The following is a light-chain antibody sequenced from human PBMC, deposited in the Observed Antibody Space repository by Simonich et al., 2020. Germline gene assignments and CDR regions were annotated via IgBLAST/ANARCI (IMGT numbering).Light chain of an antibody. CDR3: SSYTSSSTWV. Sequence: QSALTQPASVSGSPGQSITISCTGTSSDVGGYNYVSWYQQHPGKAPQLMIYDVSNRPSGVSNRFSGSKSGHTASLTISGLQAEDEADYYCSSYTSSSTWVFGGGTKLTVL. CDR2: DVS. J-gene: IGLJ3*02. CDR1: SSDVGGYNY. V-gene: IGLV2-14*03.